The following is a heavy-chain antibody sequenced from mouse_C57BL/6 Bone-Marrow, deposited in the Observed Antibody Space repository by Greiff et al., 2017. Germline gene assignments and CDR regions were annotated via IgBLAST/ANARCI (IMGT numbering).Heavy chain of an antibody. D-gene: IGHD2-1*01. V-gene: IGHV1-22*01. CDR3: ARGNYGNYCDY. Sequence: VQLKESGPELVKPGASVKLSCKASGYTFTDYNMHWVKQSHGKSLEWIGYINPNNGGTSYNQKFKGKATLTVNKSSSTAYMELRSLTSEDSAVYYCARGNYGNYCDYWGQGTTLTVSS. CDR2: INPNNGGT. CDR1: GYTFTDYN. J-gene: IGHJ2*01.